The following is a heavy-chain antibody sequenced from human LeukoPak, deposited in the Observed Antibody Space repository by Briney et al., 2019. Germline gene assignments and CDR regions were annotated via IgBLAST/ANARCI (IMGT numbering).Heavy chain of an antibody. Sequence: ASVKVSCKASGYTFTGYFVHWVRQAPGQGLEWMGWINPNSGGTNYAQKFQGRVTMTRDTSISTAYMELSRLRSDDTAVYYCARAVYYYGSGSYSTFGYYYYYMDVWGKGTTVTISS. V-gene: IGHV1-2*02. CDR2: INPNSGGT. CDR3: ARAVYYYGSGSYSTFGYYYYYMDV. J-gene: IGHJ6*03. CDR1: GYTFTGYF. D-gene: IGHD3-10*01.